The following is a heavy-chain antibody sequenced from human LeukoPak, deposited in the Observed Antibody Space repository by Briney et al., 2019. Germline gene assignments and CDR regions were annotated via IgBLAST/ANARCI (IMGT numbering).Heavy chain of an antibody. Sequence: PSQTLSLTCTVSGGSISSGGYSWSWIRQHPGKGLEWIGYIYYSGSTYYNPSLKSRVTISVDTSKNQFSLKLSSVTAADTAVYYCARVGADCSSTSCPPDYWGQGTLVTVSS. CDR1: GGSISSGGYS. J-gene: IGHJ4*02. CDR3: ARVGADCSSTSCPPDY. D-gene: IGHD2-2*01. CDR2: IYYSGST. V-gene: IGHV4-31*03.